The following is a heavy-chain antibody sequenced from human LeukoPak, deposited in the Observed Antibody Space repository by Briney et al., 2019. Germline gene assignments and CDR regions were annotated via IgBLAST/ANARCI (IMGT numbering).Heavy chain of an antibody. CDR2: ISYDGSNK. D-gene: IGHD6-13*01. Sequence: GGSPRLSCAASGFTFSSYGMHWVRQAPGKGLEWVAVISYDGSNKYYADSVKGRFTISRDNSKNTLYLQMNSLRAEDTAVYYCAKDRRALYSIAAAGTFDYWGQGTLVTVSS. CDR1: GFTFSSYG. V-gene: IGHV3-30*18. CDR3: AKDRRALYSIAAAGTFDY. J-gene: IGHJ4*02.